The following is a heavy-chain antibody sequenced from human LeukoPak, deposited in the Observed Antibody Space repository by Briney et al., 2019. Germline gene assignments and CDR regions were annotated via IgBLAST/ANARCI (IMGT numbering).Heavy chain of an antibody. Sequence: GASVKVSCTASGYTFTGYSMNWLRQAPGQGLEWMGWINPNSGGTKYAQKFQGRVTMTRDTSISTAYMELSRLRSDDTAVYYCAKGQVATAVDPWGEGTLVSVSS. CDR1: GYTFTGYS. D-gene: IGHD5-18*01. V-gene: IGHV1-2*02. CDR3: AKGQVATAVDP. CDR2: INPNSGGT. J-gene: IGHJ5*02.